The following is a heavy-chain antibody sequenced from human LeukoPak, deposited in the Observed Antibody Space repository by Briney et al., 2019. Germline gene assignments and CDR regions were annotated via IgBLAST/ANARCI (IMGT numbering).Heavy chain of an antibody. CDR1: GFTFSSYW. D-gene: IGHD4-17*01. CDR2: IYSGGST. Sequence: GGSLRLSCAASGFTFSSYWMSWVRQAPGKGLEWVSVIYSGGSTYYADSVKGRFTISRDNSKNTLYLQMNSLRAEDTAVYYCAGLRGLRDDYWGQGTLVTVSS. CDR3: AGLRGLRDDY. J-gene: IGHJ4*02. V-gene: IGHV3-53*01.